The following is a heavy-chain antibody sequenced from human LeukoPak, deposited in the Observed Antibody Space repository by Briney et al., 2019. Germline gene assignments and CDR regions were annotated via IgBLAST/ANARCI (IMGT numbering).Heavy chain of an antibody. D-gene: IGHD1-26*01. J-gene: IGHJ4*02. CDR2: IYTSGST. CDR1: GGPISSSSYY. CDR3: ARERVGTLWSPLDY. Sequence: SETLSLTCTVSGGPISSSSYYWSWIRQPAGKGLEWIGRIYTSGSTNYNPSLKSRVTMSVDTSKNQFSLKLSSVTAADTAVYYCARERVGTLWSPLDYWGQGTLVTVSS. V-gene: IGHV4-61*02.